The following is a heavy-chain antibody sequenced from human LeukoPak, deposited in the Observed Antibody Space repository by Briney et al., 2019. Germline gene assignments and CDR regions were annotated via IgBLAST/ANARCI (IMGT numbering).Heavy chain of an antibody. Sequence: SVKVSCKASGGTFSGYAISWVRQAPGQGLEWMGGIIPIFGTANYAQKFQGRVTITTDESTSTAYMELSSLRPEDTAVYYCARTSARDSSGYYSYYFDYWGQGTLVTVSS. J-gene: IGHJ4*02. CDR2: IIPIFGTA. CDR3: ARTSARDSSGYYSYYFDY. D-gene: IGHD3-22*01. CDR1: GGTFSGYA. V-gene: IGHV1-69*05.